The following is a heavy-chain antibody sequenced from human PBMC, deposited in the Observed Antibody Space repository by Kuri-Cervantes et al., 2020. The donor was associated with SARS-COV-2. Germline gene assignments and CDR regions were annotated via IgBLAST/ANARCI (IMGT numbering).Heavy chain of an antibody. J-gene: IGHJ6*02. V-gene: IGHV3-33*01. CDR1: GFTFSSYG. CDR3: ARVGYCGGDCRGNYYYYGMDV. Sequence: GESLKISCAASGFTFSSYGMHWVRQAPGKGLEWVAVIWYDGSNKYYADSVKGRFTISRDNSKNTLYLQMNSLRAEDTAVYYCARVGYCGGDCRGNYYYYGMDVWGQGTTVTVSS. D-gene: IGHD2-21*02. CDR2: IWYDGSNK.